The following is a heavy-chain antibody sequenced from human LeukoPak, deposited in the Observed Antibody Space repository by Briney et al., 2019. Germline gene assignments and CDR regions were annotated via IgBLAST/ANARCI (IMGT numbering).Heavy chain of an antibody. D-gene: IGHD1-1*01. CDR1: GGSISSYY. Sequence: SETLSLTCTVPGGSISSYYWSWIRQPPGKGLEWIGYIYYSGSTNYNPSLKSRVTISVDTSKNQFSLKLSSVTAADTAVYYCARQSGRPEYFQHWGQDTLVTVSS. CDR2: IYYSGST. V-gene: IGHV4-59*08. CDR3: ARQSGRPEYFQH. J-gene: IGHJ1*01.